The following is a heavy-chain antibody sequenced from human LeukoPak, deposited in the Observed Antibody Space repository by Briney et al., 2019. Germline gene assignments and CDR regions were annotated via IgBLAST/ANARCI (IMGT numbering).Heavy chain of an antibody. CDR2: IKQDGSEK. CDR1: GFTFSSYW. CDR3: ASLQGIAAVSFDY. D-gene: IGHD6-13*01. V-gene: IGHV3-7*03. Sequence: GGSLRLSCAASGFTFSSYWMSWVRQAPGKGLEWVANIKQDGSEKYYVDSVKGRFTISRDNAKNSLYLQMSSLRAEDTAVYYCASLQGIAAVSFDYWGQGTLVTVSS. J-gene: IGHJ4*02.